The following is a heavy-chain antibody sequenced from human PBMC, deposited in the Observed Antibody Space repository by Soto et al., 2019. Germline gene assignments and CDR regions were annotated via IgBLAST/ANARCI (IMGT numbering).Heavy chain of an antibody. D-gene: IGHD2-15*01. Sequence: SETLSLTCTVSGGSISSGNYYWSWIRQPPGKGLEWIGFISYSGSAYYNQSLKSRVTISVDTSKNQISLNLSFVTAADTAVYYCATMGTPATGLYYFDYWGQGTLVTVSS. V-gene: IGHV4-30-4*01. J-gene: IGHJ4*02. CDR3: ATMGTPATGLYYFDY. CDR1: GGSISSGNYY. CDR2: ISYSGSA.